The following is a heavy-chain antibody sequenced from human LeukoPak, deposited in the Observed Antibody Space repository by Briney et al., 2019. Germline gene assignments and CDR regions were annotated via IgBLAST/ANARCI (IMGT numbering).Heavy chain of an antibody. J-gene: IGHJ5*02. V-gene: IGHV4-39*01. Sequence: TSETLSLTCTVSGGSISSSTYYWDWIRQPPGKGLEWIGNFYDSGSTWYNPSLKSRVTISGDTSKNQFSLKLTSVTAADTAVYYCARHWRFDPWGQGTLVTVSS. CDR1: GGSISSSTYY. CDR3: ARHWRFDP. CDR2: FYDSGST.